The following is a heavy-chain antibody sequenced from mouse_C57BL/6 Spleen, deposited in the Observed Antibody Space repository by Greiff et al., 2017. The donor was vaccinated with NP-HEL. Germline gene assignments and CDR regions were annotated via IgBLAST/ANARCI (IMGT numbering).Heavy chain of an antibody. CDR2: INPSTGGT. Sequence: EVQLQQSGPELVKPGASVKISCKASGYSFTGYYMNWVKQSPEKSLEWIGEINPSTGGTTYNQKFKAKATLTVDKSSSTAYMQLKSLTSEDSAVYYCASLLYYGSPHYYAMDYWGQGTSVTVSS. CDR1: GYSFTGYY. D-gene: IGHD1-1*01. CDR3: ASLLYYGSPHYYAMDY. V-gene: IGHV1-42*01. J-gene: IGHJ4*01.